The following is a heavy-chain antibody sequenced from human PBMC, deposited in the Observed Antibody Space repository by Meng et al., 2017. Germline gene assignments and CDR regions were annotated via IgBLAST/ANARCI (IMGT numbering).Heavy chain of an antibody. CDR3: AREVAAALDY. Sequence: QGQLQQWGAGLLKPSETLSLTCAVYGGSFSGYYWSWIRQPPGKGLEWIGEINHSGSTNYNPSLKSRVTISVDTSKNQFSLKLSSVTAADTAVYYCAREVAAALDYWGQGTLVTVSS. J-gene: IGHJ4*02. CDR2: INHSGST. V-gene: IGHV4-34*01. CDR1: GGSFSGYY. D-gene: IGHD2-15*01.